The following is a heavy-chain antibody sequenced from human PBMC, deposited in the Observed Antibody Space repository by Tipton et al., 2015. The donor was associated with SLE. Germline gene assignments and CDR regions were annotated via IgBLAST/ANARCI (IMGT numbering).Heavy chain of an antibody. CDR2: IYYSGST. Sequence: LRLSCTVSGGSISSYYWSWIRQPPGKGLEWIGYIYYSGSTNYNPSLKSRVTISVDTSKNQFSLKLSSVTAADTAVYYCARDRPGYSSSWYEPFYYYYYGMDVWGQGTTVTVS. CDR3: ARDRPGYSSSWYEPFYYYYYGMDV. V-gene: IGHV4-59*12. D-gene: IGHD6-13*01. J-gene: IGHJ6*02. CDR1: GGSISSYY.